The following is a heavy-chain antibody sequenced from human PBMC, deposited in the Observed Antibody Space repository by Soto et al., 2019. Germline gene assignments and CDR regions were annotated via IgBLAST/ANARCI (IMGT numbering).Heavy chain of an antibody. Sequence: SEILSLTCTVSGGSISSGDYYWSWIRQPPGKGLEWIGYIYYSGSTYYNPSLKSRVTISVDTSKNQFSLKLSSVTAADTAVYYCAREFLYYDSSGFDYWGQGTLVTVSS. CDR2: IYYSGST. D-gene: IGHD3-22*01. CDR3: AREFLYYDSSGFDY. J-gene: IGHJ4*02. V-gene: IGHV4-30-4*01. CDR1: GGSISSGDYY.